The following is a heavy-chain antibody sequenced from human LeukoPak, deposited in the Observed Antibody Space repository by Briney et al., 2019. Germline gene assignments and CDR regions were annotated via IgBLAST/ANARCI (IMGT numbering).Heavy chain of an antibody. D-gene: IGHD4-11*01. CDR2: INNDGSST. J-gene: IGHJ4*02. Sequence: GGSLRLSCAASGFTFSSYWMHWVRQAPGKGLVWVSRINNDGSSTPYADSVKGRFTISRDNAKNTLYLQMNSLRAEDTAVYYCARSNHGCHDYWGQGTLVSVSS. V-gene: IGHV3-74*01. CDR3: ARSNHGCHDY. CDR1: GFTFSSYW.